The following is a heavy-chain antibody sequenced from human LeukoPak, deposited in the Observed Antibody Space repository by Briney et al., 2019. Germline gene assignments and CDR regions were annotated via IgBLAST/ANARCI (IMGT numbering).Heavy chain of an antibody. CDR1: GYTFTGYY. CDR3: ARDGGPDSSGYYYIGYFDY. J-gene: IGHJ4*02. CDR2: INPNSGGT. Sequence: ASVNVSCKASGYTFTGYYMHWVRQAPGQGLEWMGWINPNSGGTNYAQKFQGRVTMTRDTSISTAYMELSRLRSDDTAVYYCARDGGPDSSGYYYIGYFDYWGQGTLVTVSS. V-gene: IGHV1-2*02. D-gene: IGHD3-22*01.